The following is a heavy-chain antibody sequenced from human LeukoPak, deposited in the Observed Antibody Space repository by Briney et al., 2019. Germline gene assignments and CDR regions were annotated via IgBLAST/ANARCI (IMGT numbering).Heavy chain of an antibody. V-gene: IGHV3-30*01. CDR3: AKGDRYNNGWPSAWFDP. CDR2: TSYDGNTN. Sequence: PGGSLRLSCAASGFSFNTYSMHWVRQPPGKGLEWVGFTSYDGNTNYYADSVKGRFSISRDNSRNTLYLEMTSLRPEDTAFYYCAKGDRYNNGWPSAWFDPWGQGTLVTVSS. D-gene: IGHD3-10*01. CDR1: GFSFNTYS. J-gene: IGHJ5*02.